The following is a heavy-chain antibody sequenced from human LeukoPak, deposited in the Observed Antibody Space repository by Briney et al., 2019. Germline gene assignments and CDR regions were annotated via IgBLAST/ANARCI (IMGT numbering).Heavy chain of an antibody. Sequence: GGSLRLSCAASGFTFSSYSMNWVRQAPGKGLEWVSSISSSSKYIYYTDSMKGRFTIFRDNAKNSLYMQMNSLRAEDTAVYYCARDSTSFDYWGQGTLVTVSS. CDR3: ARDSTSFDY. CDR2: ISSSSKYI. CDR1: GFTFSSYS. D-gene: IGHD5-24*01. J-gene: IGHJ4*02. V-gene: IGHV3-21*01.